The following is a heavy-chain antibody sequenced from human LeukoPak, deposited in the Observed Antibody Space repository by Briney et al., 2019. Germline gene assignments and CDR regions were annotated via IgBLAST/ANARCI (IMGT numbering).Heavy chain of an antibody. CDR1: GGSISSGGYS. D-gene: IGHD2-2*01. CDR3: ARGGCSSTSCYVPGDAFDI. CDR2: IYHSGST. Sequence: SETLSLTCAVSGGSISSGGYSWSWIRQPPGKGLEWIGYIYHSGSTYYNPSLKSRVTISVDRSKNQFSLKLSSVTAAVTAVYYCARGGCSSTSCYVPGDAFDIWGQGTMVTVSS. V-gene: IGHV4-30-2*01. J-gene: IGHJ3*02.